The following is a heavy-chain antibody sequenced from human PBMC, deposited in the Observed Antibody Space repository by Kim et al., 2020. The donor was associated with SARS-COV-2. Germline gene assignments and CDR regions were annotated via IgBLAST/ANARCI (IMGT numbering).Heavy chain of an antibody. CDR1: GFTFGDYA. J-gene: IGHJ4*02. CDR3: AKDGCSSTSCRLGWDY. V-gene: IGHV3-9*01. Sequence: GGSLRLSCAASGFTFGDYAMHWVRQAPGKGLEWVSGISGNSGSIGYADSVKGRFTISRDNAKNSLYLQMNSLRAEDTALYYCAKDGCSSTSCRLGWDYWGQGTLVTVSS. D-gene: IGHD2-2*01. CDR2: ISGNSGSI.